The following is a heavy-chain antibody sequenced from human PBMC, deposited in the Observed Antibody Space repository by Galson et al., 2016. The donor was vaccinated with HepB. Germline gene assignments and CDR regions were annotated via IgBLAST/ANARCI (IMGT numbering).Heavy chain of an antibody. D-gene: IGHD2/OR15-2a*01. CDR2: ITPEGSDT. J-gene: IGHJ4*02. CDR1: GFTFSSYG. CDR3: ARDGISSRDQ. V-gene: IGHV3-30*03. Sequence: SLRLSCAASGFTFSSYGMHWVRQAPGKGLDWVALITPEGSDTYYADAVKGRFTISRDNSKNTLSLQMNSLRAEDTAIYYCARDGISSRDQWGQGILFTVSS.